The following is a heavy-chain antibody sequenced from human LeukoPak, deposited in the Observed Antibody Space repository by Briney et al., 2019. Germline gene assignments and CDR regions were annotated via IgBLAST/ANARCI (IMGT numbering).Heavy chain of an antibody. CDR3: ARGSDYYTPSGAHYYYMDV. J-gene: IGHJ6*03. D-gene: IGHD3-10*01. CDR1: GYTLTSYG. V-gene: IGHV1-18*01. Sequence: GASVKVSCKASGYTLTSYGISWVRQAPGQGLEWMGCTSAYNGQTNYAQKFQARVTMTTDTYTTTAYMELRNLRSDDTAVYYCARGSDYYTPSGAHYYYMDVWGKGTTVTVSS. CDR2: TSAYNGQT.